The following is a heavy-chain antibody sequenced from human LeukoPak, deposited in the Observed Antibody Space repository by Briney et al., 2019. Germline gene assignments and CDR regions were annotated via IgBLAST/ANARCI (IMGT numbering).Heavy chain of an antibody. CDR1: GFTFSSYG. CDR2: ISYDGSNK. CDR3: AKDLFAFGGVIVATDY. Sequence: GRSLRLSCADSGFTFSSYGMHWVRQAPGKGLEWVAVISYDGSNKYYADSVKGRFTISRDNSKNTLYLQMNSLRAEDTAVYYCAKDLFAFGGVIVATDYWGQGTLVTVSS. D-gene: IGHD3-16*02. V-gene: IGHV3-30*18. J-gene: IGHJ4*02.